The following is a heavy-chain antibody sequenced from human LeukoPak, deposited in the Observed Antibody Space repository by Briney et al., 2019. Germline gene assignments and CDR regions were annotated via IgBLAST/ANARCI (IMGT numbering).Heavy chain of an antibody. D-gene: IGHD5-12*01. J-gene: IGHJ4*02. CDR2: ISYDGSNK. CDR1: GFTFSNYG. CDR3: ARAKWLRLLLLLDY. V-gene: IGHV3-30*03. Sequence: GRSLRLSCAASGFTFSNYGMHWVRKAPGKGLEWVAVISYDGSNKFYADSVKGRFTISRDNSENTLFLQMNSLRPEDTAVYYCARAKWLRLLLLLDYWGQGTLVTVSS.